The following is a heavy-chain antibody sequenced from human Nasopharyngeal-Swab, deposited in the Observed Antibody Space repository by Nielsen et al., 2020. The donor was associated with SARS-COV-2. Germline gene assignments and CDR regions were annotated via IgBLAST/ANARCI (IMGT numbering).Heavy chain of an antibody. D-gene: IGHD2-15*01. V-gene: IGHV1-8*02. CDR2: INPNSGNT. J-gene: IGHJ6*02. CDR3: AREGYCSGGSHLLCFYYGMDV. Sequence: ASVKVSCKASGYTFTGYYMHWVRQAPGQGLEWMGWINPNSGNTGYAQKFQGRVTMTRNTSISTAYMELSSLRSEDTAVYYCAREGYCSGGSHLLCFYYGMDVWGQGTTVTVSS. CDR1: GYTFTGYY.